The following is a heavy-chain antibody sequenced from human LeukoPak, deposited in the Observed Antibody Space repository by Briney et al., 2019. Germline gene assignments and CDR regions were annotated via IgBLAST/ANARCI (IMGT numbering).Heavy chain of an antibody. CDR3: ARDAAGYDSSGYHF. D-gene: IGHD3-22*01. CDR2: IYSSGST. V-gene: IGHV4-61*02. J-gene: IGHJ3*01. Sequence: PSQTLSLTCTVSGGSISSGSYYWSWIRQPAGKGLEWIGRIYSSGSTNYNPSLKSRVTMSVDTSKNQLSLKLSSMTAADTAVYYCARDAAGYDSSGYHFWGQGTMVTVSS. CDR1: GGSISSGSYY.